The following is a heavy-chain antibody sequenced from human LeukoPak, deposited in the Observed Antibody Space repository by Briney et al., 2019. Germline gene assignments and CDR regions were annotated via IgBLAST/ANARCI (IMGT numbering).Heavy chain of an antibody. CDR3: ARRPYYYYYMDV. CDR2: IYHSGSA. Sequence: SETLSLTCAGSGYSISSDYYWGWIRLPPGKGLEWIGTIYHSGSAYYNPSLKSRVTLLVDTSNNQFSLRLSSVTATDTAVYYCARRPYYYYYMDVWGKGTTVTVSS. D-gene: IGHD6-6*01. CDR1: GYSISSDYY. V-gene: IGHV4-38-2*01. J-gene: IGHJ6*03.